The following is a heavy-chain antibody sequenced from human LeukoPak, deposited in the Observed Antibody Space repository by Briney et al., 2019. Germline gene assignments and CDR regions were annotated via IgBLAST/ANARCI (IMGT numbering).Heavy chain of an antibody. CDR3: ARGRGIRGSAFDI. J-gene: IGHJ3*02. D-gene: IGHD3-10*01. CDR2: IYYSGST. V-gene: IGHV4-39*01. Sequence: PSETLCLTCAVSGGSISSSCYYWGWIRQPPEKGLEWVGSIYYSGSTYYNPSLKSRVTISVDTSKNQYSLKLSSVTAADTAVYYCARGRGIRGSAFDIWGQGTMVTVSS. CDR1: GGSISSSCYY.